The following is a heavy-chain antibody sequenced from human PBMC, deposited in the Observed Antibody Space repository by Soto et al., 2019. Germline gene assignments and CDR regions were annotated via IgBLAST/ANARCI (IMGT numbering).Heavy chain of an antibody. V-gene: IGHV1-69*13. CDR1: GGTFSSYA. Sequence: SVKVSCKASGGTFSSYAISWVRQAPGQGLEWMGGIIPIFGTANYAQKFQGRVTITADESTSTAYMELSSLRSEDTAVYYCARVLVSWVVRPRTNWFDPWGQGTLVTVSS. D-gene: IGHD6-19*01. CDR2: IIPIFGTA. J-gene: IGHJ5*02. CDR3: ARVLVSWVVRPRTNWFDP.